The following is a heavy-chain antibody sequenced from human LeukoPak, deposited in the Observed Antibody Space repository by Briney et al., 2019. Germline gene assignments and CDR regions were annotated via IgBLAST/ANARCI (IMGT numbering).Heavy chain of an antibody. D-gene: IGHD3-10*01. CDR1: GDSFTRSTYY. V-gene: IGHV4-39*02. CDR2: IYHRGSR. CDR3: ARPAGVYSSNFDT. J-gene: IGHJ4*02. Sequence: PSETLSLTCTVSGDSFTRSTYYWGWVRQTPRKGLEWIATIYHRGSRYYNPSLESRVTMSIDSNRSSLKLRSVTATDSGVYHCARPAGVYSSNFDTWGRGALVIVSS.